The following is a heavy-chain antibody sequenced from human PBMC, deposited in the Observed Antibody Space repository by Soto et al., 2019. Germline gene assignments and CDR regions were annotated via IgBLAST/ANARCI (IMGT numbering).Heavy chain of an antibody. CDR3: AKRSPPGGYYYDSSGSYYFDY. CDR1: GFTFSSYA. J-gene: IGHJ4*02. Sequence: GGSLRLSCAASGFTFSSYAMSWVRQVPGKGLEWVSAISGSGGSTYYADSVKGRFTISRDNSKNTLYLQMNSLRAEDTAVYYCAKRSPPGGYYYDSSGSYYFDYWGQGTLVTVSS. CDR2: ISGSGGST. V-gene: IGHV3-23*01. D-gene: IGHD3-22*01.